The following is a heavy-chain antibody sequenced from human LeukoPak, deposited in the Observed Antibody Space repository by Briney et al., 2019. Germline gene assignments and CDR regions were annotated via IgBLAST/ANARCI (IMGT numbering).Heavy chain of an antibody. Sequence: PSETLSLTCAVYSGSFNDYCWIWLRQPPRRGLEWIGEIYSGGSANYDPSLKGRLAISVDPSKSQFSLRLSSLTAADTAVYYCARMLPAVAGRPFDYWGRGTLATVSS. V-gene: IGHV4-34*01. CDR3: ARMLPAVAGRPFDY. CDR1: SGSFNDYC. D-gene: IGHD6-19*01. J-gene: IGHJ4*02. CDR2: IYSGGSA.